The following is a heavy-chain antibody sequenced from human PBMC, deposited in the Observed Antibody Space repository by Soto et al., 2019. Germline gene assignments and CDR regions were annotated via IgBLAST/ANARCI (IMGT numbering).Heavy chain of an antibody. J-gene: IGHJ4*02. CDR2: IYHSGNT. D-gene: IGHD3-10*01. V-gene: IGHV4-4*02. Sequence: LETLSLTCAVSGGSISSSNWWTWVRQPPGKGLEWIGQIYHSGNTNYNPSLKSRVTISVDKSKNQFSLRLSSVTAADTAVYYCARVQSGSGSYDWGQGTLVTVSS. CDR3: ARVQSGSGSYD. CDR1: GGSISSSNW.